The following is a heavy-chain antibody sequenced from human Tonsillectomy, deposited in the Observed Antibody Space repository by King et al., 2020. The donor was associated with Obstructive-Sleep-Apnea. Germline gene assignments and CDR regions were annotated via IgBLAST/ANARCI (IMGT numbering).Heavy chain of an antibody. CDR1: GFTFSSYG. CDR2: MRYAESNE. V-gene: IGHV3-30*02. Sequence: VQLVESGGGVVQPGRSLRLSCSASGFTFSSYGIHWVRQAPGKGLEWLAFMRYAESNEYYADSVKGRFTISRDNSKNTLYLQMNSLRAEDTAVYYCATSITALFDYWGQGTLVTVSS. CDR3: ATSITALFDY. D-gene: IGHD6-6*01. J-gene: IGHJ4*02.